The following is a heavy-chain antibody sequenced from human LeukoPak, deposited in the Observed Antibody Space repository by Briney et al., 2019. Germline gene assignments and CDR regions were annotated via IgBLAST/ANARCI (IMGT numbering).Heavy chain of an antibody. V-gene: IGHV3-7*01. Sequence: GGSLRLSCAASGFTLSNYWMTWVRQAPGKGLEWVANIKLDGSEKNYVDSVKGRFTISRDNAKNILFLQMNSLRAEDTAVYYCAGEEYAFDVWGQGTMVTVSS. CDR1: GFTLSNYW. J-gene: IGHJ3*01. CDR2: IKLDGSEK. CDR3: AGEEYAFDV.